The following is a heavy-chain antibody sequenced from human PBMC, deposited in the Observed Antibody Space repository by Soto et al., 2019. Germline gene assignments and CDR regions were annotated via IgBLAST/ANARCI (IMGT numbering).Heavy chain of an antibody. CDR3: ARHLDSDH. D-gene: IGHD3-9*01. V-gene: IGHV1-46*01. Sequence: QVHLVQSGAEVKKPGASVKVSCKTSGYPFSNYYIHWVRQAPGQGLEWMGIINPGGGSTAYSQKCQGRVNMTSDTSTNTVYMHLTSLRSDDTAVYFCARHLDSDHWGQGTQVTVSS. CDR2: INPGGGST. J-gene: IGHJ5*02. CDR1: GYPFSNYY.